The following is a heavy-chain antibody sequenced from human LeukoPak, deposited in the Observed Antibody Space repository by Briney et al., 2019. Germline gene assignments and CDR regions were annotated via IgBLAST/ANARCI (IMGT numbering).Heavy chain of an antibody. J-gene: IGHJ4*02. D-gene: IGHD3-10*01. CDR2: INHSGST. Sequence: GSLRLSCAASGFTVSSNYMSWARQPPGKGLEWIGEINHSGSTNYNPSLKSRVTISVDTSKNQFSLKLSSVTAADTAVYYCASRPLRYYYASRPFDHWGQGTLVTVSS. CDR3: ASRPLRYYYASRPFDH. V-gene: IGHV4-34*01. CDR1: GFTVSSNY.